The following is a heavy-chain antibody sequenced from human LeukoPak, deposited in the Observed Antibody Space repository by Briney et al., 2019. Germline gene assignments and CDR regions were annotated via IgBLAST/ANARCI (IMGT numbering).Heavy chain of an antibody. J-gene: IGHJ6*03. V-gene: IGHV3-7*01. CDR2: IKQDGSEK. D-gene: IGHD2-2*01. CDR1: GFTFSSYW. CDR3: AREVPHIVVVPAASYYYYYMDV. Sequence: PGGSLRLSCAASGFTFSSYWMSWVRQAPGKGLEWVANIKQDGSEKYYVDSVKGRFTISRDNAKNSLYLQMNSLRAEDTAVYYCAREVPHIVVVPAASYYYYYMDVWGKGTTVTVSS.